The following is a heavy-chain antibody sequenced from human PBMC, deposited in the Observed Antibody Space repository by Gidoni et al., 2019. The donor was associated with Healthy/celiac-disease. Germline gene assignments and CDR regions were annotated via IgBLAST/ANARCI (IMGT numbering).Heavy chain of an antibody. CDR1: GFSLSTSGAG. J-gene: IGHJ5*02. Sequence: QITLKEAGPTLVKPTQTLTLTCTFSGFSLSTSGAGVGWIRQPPGKALEWLALIYWNDDKRYSPSLKSRLTITKDTSKNQVVLTMTNMDPVDTATYYCAHVMSRFAPFAPWGQGTLVTVSS. D-gene: IGHD3-16*01. CDR3: AHVMSRFAPFAP. V-gene: IGHV2-5*01. CDR2: IYWNDDK.